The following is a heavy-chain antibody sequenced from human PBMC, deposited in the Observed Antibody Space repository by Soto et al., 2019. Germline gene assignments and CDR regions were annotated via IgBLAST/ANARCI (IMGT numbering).Heavy chain of an antibody. CDR3: ARLKVAAAGTNYYYYGMDV. V-gene: IGHV4-39*01. Sequence: SETLSLTCTVSGGSISSSSYYWGWIRQPPGKGLEWIGSIYYSGSTYYNPSLKSQVTISVDTSKKQLSLKLSSVTAAYTALYYCARLKVAAAGTNYYYYGMDVWGQGTTVT. D-gene: IGHD6-13*01. CDR1: GGSISSSSYY. J-gene: IGHJ6*02. CDR2: IYYSGST.